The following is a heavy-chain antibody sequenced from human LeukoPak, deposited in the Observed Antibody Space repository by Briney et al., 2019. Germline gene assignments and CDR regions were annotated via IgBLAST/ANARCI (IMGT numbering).Heavy chain of an antibody. Sequence: GGSLRLSCAASGFTFDDYTMHWVRQAPGKGLEWVSLISWDGGSTYYADSVKGRFTISRDNSKNSLYLQMNSLRAEDTAMYYCARAFNDAFDIWGQGTMVTVSS. CDR3: ARAFNDAFDI. CDR1: GFTFDDYT. V-gene: IGHV3-43*01. CDR2: ISWDGGST. J-gene: IGHJ3*02.